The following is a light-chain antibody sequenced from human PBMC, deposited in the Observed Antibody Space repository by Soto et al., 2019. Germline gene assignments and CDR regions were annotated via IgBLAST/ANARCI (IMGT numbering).Light chain of an antibody. CDR3: QQYNNWPPWT. V-gene: IGKV3-15*01. CDR2: GAS. CDR1: QSVSSN. Sequence: EIVMTQSPATLSVSPGERATLSCRASQSVSSNLAWYQQKPGQAPRLLIHGASTRATGIPAGFSGSGSGTEFTLTISSLQSEDFAVYYCQQYNNWPPWTFGQGTKVEIK. J-gene: IGKJ1*01.